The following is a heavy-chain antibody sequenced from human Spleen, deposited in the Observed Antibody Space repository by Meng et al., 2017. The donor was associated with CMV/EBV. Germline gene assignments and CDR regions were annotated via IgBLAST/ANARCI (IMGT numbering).Heavy chain of an antibody. V-gene: IGHV3-30*04. D-gene: IGHD3-3*01. CDR2: ISYDGRNN. CDR1: GFTFSSYA. J-gene: IGHJ4*02. Sequence: GESLKISCAASGFTFSSYAVHWVRQAPGKGLEWIGVISYDGRNNYYADSVKGRFTISRDNSKNTLYLQMNSLRTEDTAIYYCARAKDDFWSGFDYWGQGTLVTVSS. CDR3: ARAKDDFWSGFDY.